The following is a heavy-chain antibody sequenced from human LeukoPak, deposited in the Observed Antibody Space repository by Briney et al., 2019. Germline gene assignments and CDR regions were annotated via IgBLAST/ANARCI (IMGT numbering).Heavy chain of an antibody. Sequence: SETLSLTCTVSGGSIGSGCYSWIWLRQHPGKGLEWIVYIYYSSSTYYNPSLKRRVTISVDTSTNPCSLKLSSVTAADTAVYYCARASITMVRGVDDAFDIWGQGTMVTVSS. CDR1: GGSIGSGCYS. V-gene: IGHV4-31*03. J-gene: IGHJ3*02. D-gene: IGHD3-10*01. CDR3: ARASITMVRGVDDAFDI. CDR2: IYYSSST.